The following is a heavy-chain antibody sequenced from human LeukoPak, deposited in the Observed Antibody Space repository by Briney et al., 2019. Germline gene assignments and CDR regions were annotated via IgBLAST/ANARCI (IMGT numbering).Heavy chain of an antibody. CDR2: ISSSGSTI. J-gene: IGHJ4*02. Sequence: GGSLRLSCAASGFTFSTYAMHWVRQAPGKGLEWVSYISSSGSTIYYADSVKGRFTISRDNAKNSLYLQMNSLRAEDTAVYYCARDYGGSSPFDYWGQGTLVTVSS. V-gene: IGHV3-48*03. CDR1: GFTFSTYA. CDR3: ARDYGGSSPFDY. D-gene: IGHD4-23*01.